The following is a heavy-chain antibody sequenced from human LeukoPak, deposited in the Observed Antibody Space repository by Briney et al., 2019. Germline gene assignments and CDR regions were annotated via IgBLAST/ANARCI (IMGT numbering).Heavy chain of an antibody. V-gene: IGHV1-18*01. J-gene: IGHJ6*03. D-gene: IGHD2-2*01. CDR2: ISVYNGHT. Sequence: EASVKVSCKASGYSFPSYGITWVRQAPGQGLEWMGRISVYNGHTTYAQNFQGRVTMTTETSTSTAYLEVGSLRSDDTARYYCARIAVVVPTGNVGSYFNYMDVWGEGTTVTVSS. CDR1: GYSFPSYG. CDR3: ARIAVVVPTGNVGSYFNYMDV.